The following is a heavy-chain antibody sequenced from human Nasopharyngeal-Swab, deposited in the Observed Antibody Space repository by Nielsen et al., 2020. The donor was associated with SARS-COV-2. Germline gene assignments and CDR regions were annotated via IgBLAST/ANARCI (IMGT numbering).Heavy chain of an antibody. CDR3: AREGGSSVRAGWIVP. D-gene: IGHD6-19*01. CDR2: ITPEGAPH. V-gene: IGHV3-30*14. J-gene: IGHJ5*02. CDR1: GFTFSSYP. Sequence: GGSLRLSCAVYGFTFSSYPMHWVRQAPGKGMEWVAVITPEGAPHAYADSVKDRFTISRDNSKNILYLQMNSLRPDDLGVYYCAREGGSSVRAGWIVPGGQGTRITVSS.